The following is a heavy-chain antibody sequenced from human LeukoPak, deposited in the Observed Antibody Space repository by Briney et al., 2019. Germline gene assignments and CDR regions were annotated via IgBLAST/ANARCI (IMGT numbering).Heavy chain of an antibody. CDR3: AKGGRETGLAAIYL. CDR2: ISGSGGST. Sequence: GGSLRLSCAASGFTFSSYGMSWVRQAPGKGLEWVSAISGSGGSTYYADSVKGRFTISRDNSKNTLYLQMNSLRAEDTAVYYCAKGGRETGLAAIYLWGQGTLVTVSS. CDR1: GFTFSSYG. V-gene: IGHV3-23*01. J-gene: IGHJ4*02. D-gene: IGHD2-2*02.